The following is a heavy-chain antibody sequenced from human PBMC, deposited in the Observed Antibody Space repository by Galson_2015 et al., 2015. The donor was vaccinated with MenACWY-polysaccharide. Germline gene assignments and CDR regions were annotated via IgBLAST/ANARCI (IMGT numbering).Heavy chain of an antibody. CDR2: VDGDGANT. V-gene: IGHV3-23*01. CDR3: AKGRDALDA. Sequence: SLRLSCAASGFPFRFSIYAMTWVRQAPGKGPEWVSDVDGDGANTNYADSVKGRFTVSRDNSQNTVYLQMNSLRAEDTAVYYCAKGRDALDAWGQEAMVTVAS. CDR1: GFPFRFSIYA. J-gene: IGHJ3*01.